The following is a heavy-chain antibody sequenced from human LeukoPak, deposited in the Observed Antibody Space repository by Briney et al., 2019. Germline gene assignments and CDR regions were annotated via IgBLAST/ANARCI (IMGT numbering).Heavy chain of an antibody. D-gene: IGHD3-10*01. CDR2: INHSGST. Sequence: PSETLSLTCAVYGGSISGLHWSWIRQPPGKGLEWIGEINHSGSTNYNPSLKSRVTISVDTSKNQFSLKLSSVTAAATAVYYCARVLRWVTMVRGQGKGLFDLWGQG. J-gene: IGHJ5*02. CDR3: ARVLRWVTMVRGQGKGLFDL. V-gene: IGHV4-34*01. CDR1: GGSISGLH.